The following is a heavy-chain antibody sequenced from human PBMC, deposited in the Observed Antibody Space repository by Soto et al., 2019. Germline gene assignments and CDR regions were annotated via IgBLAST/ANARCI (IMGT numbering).Heavy chain of an antibody. CDR1: VFTFSSHA. CDR2: ISSGGDNT. J-gene: IGHJ6*01. Sequence: HPGGSLRLSCAASVFTFSSHAMSLVRQAPGKGLEWVSTISSGGDNTYSADSVKGRFTISRGNSKNTLYLQMNSLRAEDTAVYYCAKDFDSYSSGRYGMDVWGQGTTVNVSS. V-gene: IGHV3-23*01. CDR3: AKDFDSYSSGRYGMDV. D-gene: IGHD6-19*01.